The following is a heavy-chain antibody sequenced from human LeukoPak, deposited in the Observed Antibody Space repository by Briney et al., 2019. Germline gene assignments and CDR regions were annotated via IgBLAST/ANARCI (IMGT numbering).Heavy chain of an antibody. CDR1: GFTFSTYS. V-gene: IGHV3-48*04. D-gene: IGHD3-10*01. J-gene: IGHJ4*02. CDR2: ISNSSSTI. CDR3: ARDLIYGSGEY. Sequence: GGSLRLSCAASGFTFSTYSMNWVRQAPGKGLEWISYISNSSSTIYYADSVKGRFTVSRDNAKNSLYLQMNSLRADDTAVYYCARDLIYGSGEYWGQGTLVTVSS.